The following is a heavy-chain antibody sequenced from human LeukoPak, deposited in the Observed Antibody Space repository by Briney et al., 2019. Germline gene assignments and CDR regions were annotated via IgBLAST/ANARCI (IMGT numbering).Heavy chain of an antibody. CDR3: ARAARGYSYGYVDY. J-gene: IGHJ4*02. Sequence: SETLSLTCAVSGGSISSGGYSWSWIRQPPGKGLEWIGYIYHSGSTYYNPSLKSRVTISVVRSKNPFSLKLSSVTAADTAVYYCARAARGYSYGYVDYWGQGTLVTVSS. CDR2: IYHSGST. V-gene: IGHV4-30-2*01. D-gene: IGHD5-18*01. CDR1: GGSISSGGYS.